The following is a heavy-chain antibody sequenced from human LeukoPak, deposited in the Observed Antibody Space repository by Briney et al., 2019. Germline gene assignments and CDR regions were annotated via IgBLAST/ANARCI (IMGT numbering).Heavy chain of an antibody. D-gene: IGHD2-15*01. CDR1: GFTFSSYE. CDR3: ARGPDIVVVLAALDY. CDR2: ISSSSRSI. J-gene: IGHJ4*02. Sequence: PGGSLRLSCAAPGFTFSSYEMNWVRQAPGKGLEWVSYISSSSRSIYYADSVKGRFTISRDDAKKSLYLQMNSLRADDTAVYYCARGPDIVVVLAALDYWGQGTLVTVSS. V-gene: IGHV3-48*03.